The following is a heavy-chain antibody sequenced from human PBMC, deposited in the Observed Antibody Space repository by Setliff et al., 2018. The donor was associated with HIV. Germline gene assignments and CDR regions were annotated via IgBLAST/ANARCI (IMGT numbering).Heavy chain of an antibody. V-gene: IGHV4-61*02. CDR2: LYTSGST. CDR3: ARETYDYVWGTYRYRPRHFDY. J-gene: IGHJ4*02. Sequence: PSETLSLTCTVSGGSISSGTSYWSWIRQPAGKGLEWMGRLYTSGSTNYNPSLKSRVSIAVDTSKNRFSRKLSPVTAAATADYHCARETYDYVWGTYRYRPRHFDYWGQGTLVTVSS. CDR1: GGSISSGTSY. D-gene: IGHD3-16*02.